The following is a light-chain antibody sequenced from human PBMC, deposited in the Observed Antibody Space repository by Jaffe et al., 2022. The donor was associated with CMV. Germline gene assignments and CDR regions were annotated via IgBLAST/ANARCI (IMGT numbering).Light chain of an antibody. CDR1: QSINNY. CDR3: QQSYTTPV. V-gene: IGKV1-39*01. J-gene: IGKJ3*01. CDR2: DAS. Sequence: DIQMTQSPSSLSASVGDRVTIACRASQSINNYLNWYQQKPGKAPKLLIHDASSLQSGVPSRFSGSGSGTDFTLTISSLQPEDSATYYCQQSYTTPVFGPGTKVDIK.